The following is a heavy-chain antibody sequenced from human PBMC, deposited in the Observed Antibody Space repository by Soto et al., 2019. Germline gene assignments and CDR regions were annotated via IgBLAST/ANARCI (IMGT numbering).Heavy chain of an antibody. Sequence: SETLSLTCTVSGVSISSGDYYWCWIRQPPGKGLEWIGYIYNSGSTYHDPSLKSRVTISADTSKNQFSLRLSPVTAADTAVYYCARYSFWSGALGGDVWGQGTRSPSP. D-gene: IGHD3-3*01. CDR3: ARYSFWSGALGGDV. CDR2: IYNSGST. CDR1: GVSISSGDYY. V-gene: IGHV4-30-4*08. J-gene: IGHJ6*02.